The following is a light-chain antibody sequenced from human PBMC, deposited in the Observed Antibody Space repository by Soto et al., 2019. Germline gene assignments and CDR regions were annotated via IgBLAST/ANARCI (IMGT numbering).Light chain of an antibody. J-gene: IGKJ5*01. CDR3: QQYGSSPPIT. Sequence: VLTPAPGTVSSSPGERATLSSRPSQTGSSNYLAWYQQKPGQAPRLLIYGASSRATGIPDRFSGSGSGTDFTLTISRLEPEDFAVYYCQQYGSSPPITFGQGTRLEIK. CDR1: QTGSSNY. V-gene: IGKV3-20*01. CDR2: GAS.